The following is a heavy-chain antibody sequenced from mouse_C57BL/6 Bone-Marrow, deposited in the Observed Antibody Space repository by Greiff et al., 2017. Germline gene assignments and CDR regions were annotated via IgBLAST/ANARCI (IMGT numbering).Heavy chain of an antibody. Sequence: VQLQQPGAELVKPGASVKLSCKASGYTFTSYWMQWVKQRPGQGLEWIGEIDPSDSYTNYTQKFKGKATLTVDTSSSTAYMQLSSLTSEDSAVYYCARGAWFAYWGQGTLVTVSA. CDR3: ARGAWFAY. CDR2: IDPSDSYT. J-gene: IGHJ3*01. V-gene: IGHV1-50*01. CDR1: GYTFTSYW.